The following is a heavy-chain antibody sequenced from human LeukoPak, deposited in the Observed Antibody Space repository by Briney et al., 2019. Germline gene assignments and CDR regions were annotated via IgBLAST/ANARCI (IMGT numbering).Heavy chain of an antibody. D-gene: IGHD1-26*01. CDR3: ARDRIAGATRGGDFDY. CDR1: RFSFSRYG. V-gene: IGHV3-33*01. J-gene: IGHJ4*02. Sequence: GGSLRLSCAASRFSFSRYGMHCVRQAPGKGLEWVAVIWYDGSNKYYADSVRGRFTIFRDNSNNTLYLQMDSLRAEDTAVYYCARDRIAGATRGGDFDYWGQGTLVTVSS. CDR2: IWYDGSNK.